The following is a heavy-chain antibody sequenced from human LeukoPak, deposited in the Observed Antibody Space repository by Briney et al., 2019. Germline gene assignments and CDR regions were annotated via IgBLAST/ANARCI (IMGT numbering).Heavy chain of an antibody. CDR2: ISYSGST. Sequence: SETLSLTCTVSGGSICSTNFYWGWIRQPPGKGLEWIGSISYSGSTYYNPSFKSRVTITVDTSKNQFALKVTSVTAADTAVYYCATRGDYDLDYWGQGNLVTVSS. D-gene: IGHD3-22*01. CDR1: GGSICSTNFY. CDR3: ATRGDYDLDY. V-gene: IGHV4-39*06. J-gene: IGHJ4*02.